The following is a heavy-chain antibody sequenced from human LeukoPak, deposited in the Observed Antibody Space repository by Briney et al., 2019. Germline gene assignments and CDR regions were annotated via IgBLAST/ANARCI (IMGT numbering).Heavy chain of an antibody. V-gene: IGHV4-61*02. Sequence: PSQTLSLTCTVSGGSITSGDYYWSWLRQPAGKGLVWIGRIYLGGSSSYNPSLKSRVTISVDTSKNQFSLKLTSVTAADTAVYYCARVYYSNSYDYWYFDLWGRGTLVTVSS. D-gene: IGHD6-13*01. J-gene: IGHJ2*01. CDR1: GGSITSGDYY. CDR2: IYLGGSS. CDR3: ARVYYSNSYDYWYFDL.